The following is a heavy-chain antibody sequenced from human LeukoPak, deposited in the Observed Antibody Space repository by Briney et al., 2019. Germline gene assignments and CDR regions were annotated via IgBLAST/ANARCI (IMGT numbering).Heavy chain of an antibody. CDR3: AGTGAYYGWFDP. CDR2: ISTPSGQT. D-gene: IGHD3-3*01. Sequence: ASVKVSCKASGHTSTTYDIHWVRQAPGQSLEWMGWISTPSGQTEYSQRFQGRVTITRDTSASTAYLEEDSLRSEDTAVYYCAGTGAYYGWFDPWGQGTLVTVSS. V-gene: IGHV1-3*04. CDR1: GHTSTTYD. J-gene: IGHJ5*02.